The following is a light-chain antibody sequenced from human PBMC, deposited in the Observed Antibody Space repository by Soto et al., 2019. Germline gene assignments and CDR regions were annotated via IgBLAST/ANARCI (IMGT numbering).Light chain of an antibody. CDR2: KAS. V-gene: IGKV1-5*03. CDR3: QQHSTSSRT. Sequence: DIQMTQSPSTLSASVGDRVTITCRASQSISTGLAWYQQKPGKAPKLLIYKASSLESGVPSRFSGSGSGTEFTLTISSLQPDDFATYYCQQHSTSSRTFGQGTKVEIK. J-gene: IGKJ1*01. CDR1: QSISTG.